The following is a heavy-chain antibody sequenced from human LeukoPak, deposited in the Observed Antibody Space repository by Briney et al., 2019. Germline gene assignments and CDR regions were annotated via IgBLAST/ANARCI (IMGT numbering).Heavy chain of an antibody. CDR2: ISYDGGNK. D-gene: IGHD1-26*01. Sequence: GSSLRLSCAASGFTFNSYGMHWVRQAPGKGLEWVAVISYDGGNKYYEDSVKGRFTISRDNSKNTLYLQMNSLRAEDTAVYYCAKDTGWELPESDYYYYYGMDVWGQGTTVTVSS. CDR3: AKDTGWELPESDYYYYYGMDV. CDR1: GFTFNSYG. J-gene: IGHJ6*02. V-gene: IGHV3-30*18.